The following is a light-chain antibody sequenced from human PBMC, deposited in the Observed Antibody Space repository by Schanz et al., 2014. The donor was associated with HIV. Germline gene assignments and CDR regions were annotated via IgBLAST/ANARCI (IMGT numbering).Light chain of an antibody. V-gene: IGKV1-6*01. CDR2: AAF. CDR1: QDIRND. J-gene: IGKJ2*01. CDR3: LQYDDESYT. Sequence: AIQMTQSPSSLSASVGDRVTLTCRASQDIRNDLGWYQQKPGKAPKLLIYAAFRLQSGVPSRFSGSGSGTDFTLTISSLQPEDFATYYCLQYDDESYTFGQGTKLDLK.